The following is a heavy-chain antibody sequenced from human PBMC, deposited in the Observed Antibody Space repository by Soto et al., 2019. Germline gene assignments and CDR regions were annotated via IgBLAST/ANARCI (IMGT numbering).Heavy chain of an antibody. CDR2: ISGSGGST. J-gene: IGHJ4*02. Sequence: EVQLLESGGGLVQPGGSLRLSCAASGFTFSSYAMSWVRQAPGTGLEWVSAISGSGGSTYYADSVKGRFTISRDNSKNPLYLQMNSLRAEDTAVYYCATFMTVAGSCFDYWGQGTLVTVSS. V-gene: IGHV3-23*01. CDR1: GFTFSSYA. CDR3: ATFMTVAGSCFDY. D-gene: IGHD6-19*01.